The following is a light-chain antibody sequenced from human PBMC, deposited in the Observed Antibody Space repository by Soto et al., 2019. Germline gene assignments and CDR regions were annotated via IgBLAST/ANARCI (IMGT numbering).Light chain of an antibody. CDR1: QGISSY. V-gene: IGKV1-8*01. CDR3: QQYYSYPRT. Sequence: IWMTQSPSLLSASTGDRVTITCRASQGISSYLAWYQQKPGKAPKLLIYAASTLQSGVPSRFSGSGSGTDFTLTISCLQSEDVATYYCQQYYSYPRTFGQGTKVDI. J-gene: IGKJ1*01. CDR2: AAS.